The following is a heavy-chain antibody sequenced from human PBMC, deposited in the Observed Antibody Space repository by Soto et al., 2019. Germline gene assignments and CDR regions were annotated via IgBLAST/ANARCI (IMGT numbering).Heavy chain of an antibody. J-gene: IGHJ6*02. CDR2: INPNSGGT. Sequence: QVQLVQSGAEVKKPGASVKVACKASGYTFTGYYMHWVRQAPGQGLEWMGWINPNSGGTNYAQKFQGWVTMTRDTSISTAYMELSRLRSDDTAVYYCARGYYGSGSPRCLAGMDVWGQGTTVTVSS. D-gene: IGHD3-10*01. CDR3: ARGYYGSGSPRCLAGMDV. V-gene: IGHV1-2*04. CDR1: GYTFTGYY.